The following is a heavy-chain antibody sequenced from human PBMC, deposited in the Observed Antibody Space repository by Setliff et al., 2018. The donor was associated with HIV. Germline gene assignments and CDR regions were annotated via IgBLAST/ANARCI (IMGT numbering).Heavy chain of an antibody. CDR3: AREINTLQGEWFDP. CDR2: ISYNSGGI. J-gene: IGHJ5*02. Sequence: GGSLRLSCEASGFIFDDYAMHWVRQAPGKGLEWVSSISYNSGGIDYADFVKGRFTISRDNAKNPLYLQMNSLRAEDTAVYYCAREINTLQGEWFDPRGQGTLVTVSS. V-gene: IGHV3-9*01. CDR1: GFIFDDYA. D-gene: IGHD3-16*01.